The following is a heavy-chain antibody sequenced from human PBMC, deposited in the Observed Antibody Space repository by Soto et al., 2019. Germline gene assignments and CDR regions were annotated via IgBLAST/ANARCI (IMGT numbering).Heavy chain of an antibody. Sequence: QITLKESGPPLVKPTQTLTLTCTFSGFSLSTSGVGVGWIRQPPGKALEWLALIYWDDDKRYRPSLKSRLTITKDTSKNQVVLTMTNMDPVDIGTYYCVHVGTIFGVVINFDYWGPGTLVTVSS. CDR3: VHVGTIFGVVINFDY. J-gene: IGHJ4*02. CDR2: IYWDDDK. CDR1: GFSLSTSGVG. D-gene: IGHD3-3*01. V-gene: IGHV2-5*02.